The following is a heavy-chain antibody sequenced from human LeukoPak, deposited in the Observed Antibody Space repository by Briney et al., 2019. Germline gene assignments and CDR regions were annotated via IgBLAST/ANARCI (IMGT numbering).Heavy chain of an antibody. V-gene: IGHV1-18*01. Sequence: ASVKVSCKASGYTFTSYGISWVRQAPGQGIEWMGWISTYNGNTNYAQKLQGRVTMTTDTSTSTDYVELRSLRSDDTAVYYCARGDYYDSSGYSPLPDYWGQGTLVTVSS. CDR2: ISTYNGNT. D-gene: IGHD3-22*01. CDR3: ARGDYYDSSGYSPLPDY. J-gene: IGHJ4*02. CDR1: GYTFTSYG.